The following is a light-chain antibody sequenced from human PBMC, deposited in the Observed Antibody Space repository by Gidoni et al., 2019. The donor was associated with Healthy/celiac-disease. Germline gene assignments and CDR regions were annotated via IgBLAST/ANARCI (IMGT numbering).Light chain of an antibody. V-gene: IGLV3-1*01. J-gene: IGLJ2*01. CDR3: QAWDSSTVV. CDR1: KLGDKY. CDR2: QDS. Sequence: SYELTQPPSVSVSPGLTASIPCSGDKLGDKYACWYQQKPGQYPVLVIYQDSKRPSGIPERFSGSNSGNTATLTISGTQAMDEADYYCQAWDSSTVVFGGGTKLTVL.